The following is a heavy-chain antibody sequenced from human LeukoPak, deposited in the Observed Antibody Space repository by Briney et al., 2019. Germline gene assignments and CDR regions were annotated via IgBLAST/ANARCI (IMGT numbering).Heavy chain of an antibody. CDR3: AREGGSYYASYFDY. D-gene: IGHD1-26*01. Sequence: SETLSLTCTVSGGSISSSSYYWGWIRQPPGKGLEWIGSIYYSGSTYYNPSLKSRVTISVDTSKNQFSLKLTSVTAADAAVYYCAREGGSYYASYFDYWGQGTLVTVSS. CDR1: GGSISSSSYY. V-gene: IGHV4-39*07. CDR2: IYYSGST. J-gene: IGHJ4*02.